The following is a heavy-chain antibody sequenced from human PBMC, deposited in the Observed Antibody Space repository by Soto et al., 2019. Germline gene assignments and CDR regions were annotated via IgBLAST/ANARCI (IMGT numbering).Heavy chain of an antibody. CDR2: MNPNSGNT. D-gene: IGHD3-22*01. CDR3: ARGKAYYDSSGYFYWFDP. CDR1: GYTFTSYD. Sequence: ASVKVSCKASGYTFTSYDINWVRQATGQGLEWMGWMNPNSGNTGYAQKFQGRVTMTRNTSISTAYMELSSLRSEDTDVYYCARGKAYYDSSGYFYWFDPWGQGTLVTVSS. J-gene: IGHJ5*02. V-gene: IGHV1-8*01.